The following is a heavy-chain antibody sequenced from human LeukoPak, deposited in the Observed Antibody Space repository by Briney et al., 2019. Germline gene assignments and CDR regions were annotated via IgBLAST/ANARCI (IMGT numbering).Heavy chain of an antibody. Sequence: PGGSLRLSCAASGFTFSTYTMYWVRHPPGKRLEWVSIIGNNGGGIHYADSVKGRFTISRDNSKNTLYLQMNSLRAEDTAVYYCASQGDSYGYFDYWGQGTLVTVSS. J-gene: IGHJ4*02. CDR3: ASQGDSYGYFDY. V-gene: IGHV3-23*01. D-gene: IGHD5-18*01. CDR1: GFTFSTYT. CDR2: IGNNGGGI.